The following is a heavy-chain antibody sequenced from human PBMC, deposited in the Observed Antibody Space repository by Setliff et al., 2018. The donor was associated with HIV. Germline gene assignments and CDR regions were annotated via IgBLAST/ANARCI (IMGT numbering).Heavy chain of an antibody. J-gene: IGHJ5*02. CDR1: GYTFTSYG. D-gene: IGHD2-2*01. Sequence: SVKVSCQASGYTFTSYGISWVRQAPGQGLEWMGWLSAYNGHTNYAQKFQGRVTMTIDTSTSTAYTELRSLRSDDTAVYYCARDVPTYCSSINCYDTMNQNWFDPWGQGTRVTVPQ. CDR2: LSAYNGHT. CDR3: ARDVPTYCSSINCYDTMNQNWFDP. V-gene: IGHV1-18*01.